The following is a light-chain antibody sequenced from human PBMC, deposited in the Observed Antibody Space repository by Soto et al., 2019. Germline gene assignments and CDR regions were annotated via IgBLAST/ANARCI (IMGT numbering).Light chain of an antibody. V-gene: IGKV1-39*01. CDR3: QQSYRLPLT. J-gene: IGKJ4*01. CDR1: QRISAF. Sequence: DIQMTQSPSYVSAFVGESVTITCHASQRISAFLNWYHQKPGKAPKLLIYSASYLQSGVPSNFSGSGSGTDFTLSIVTLQPEDSGTYFCQQSYRLPLTVGGGTKVDIK. CDR2: SAS.